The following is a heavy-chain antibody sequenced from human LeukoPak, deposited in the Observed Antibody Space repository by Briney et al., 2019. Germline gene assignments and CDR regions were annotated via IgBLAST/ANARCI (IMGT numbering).Heavy chain of an antibody. V-gene: IGHV4-59*08. J-gene: IGHJ4*02. CDR2: IYYSGST. CDR1: GGSISSYY. CDR3: ARLGDSSGYYYVVDY. Sequence: SETLSLTCTVSGGSISSYYWNWIRQPPGKGLEWIGYIYYSGSTNYNPSLKSRVTISVDTSKNQFSLKLSSVTAADTAVYYCARLGDSSGYYYVVDYWGKGTLVTVSS. D-gene: IGHD3-22*01.